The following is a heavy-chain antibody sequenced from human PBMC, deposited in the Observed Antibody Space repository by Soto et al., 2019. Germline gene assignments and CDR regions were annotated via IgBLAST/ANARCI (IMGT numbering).Heavy chain of an antibody. CDR1: GGSISSSSYY. V-gene: IGHV4-39*01. Sequence: QLQLQESGPGLVKPSETLSLTCTVSGGSISSSSYYWGWIRQSPGTGLEWIGSIFYRGSTYYNPYLTSRVTQAVDASKHQFSLRLSSVTAAGTAVYYCASPLVVRAREYYYYGMDVWGQGTTVTVSS. CDR2: IFYRGST. J-gene: IGHJ6*02. CDR3: ASPLVVRAREYYYYGMDV. D-gene: IGHD3-10*01.